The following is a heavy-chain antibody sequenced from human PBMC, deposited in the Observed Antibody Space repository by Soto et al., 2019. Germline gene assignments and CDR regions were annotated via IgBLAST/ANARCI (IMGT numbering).Heavy chain of an antibody. V-gene: IGHV1-69*12. CDR1: GGTFSSYT. CDR3: ASGLEYFHH. CDR2: TIPIFGAA. D-gene: IGHD3-16*01. J-gene: IGHJ1*01. Sequence: QVQLVQSGAEVKKPGSSVKVSCKASGGTFSSYTISWVRQAPGQGLEWMGGTIPIFGAANYAQKFQGRVTITADASTTTAYMELSSLRSGDTAVYYCASGLEYFHHWGQGTLVTVSS.